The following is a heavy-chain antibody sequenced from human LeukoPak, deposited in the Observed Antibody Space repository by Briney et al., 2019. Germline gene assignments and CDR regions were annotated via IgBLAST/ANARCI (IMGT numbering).Heavy chain of an antibody. D-gene: IGHD2-2*01. J-gene: IGHJ3*02. CDR1: GFTFSSYG. Sequence: GRSLRLSCAASGFTFSSYGMHWVRPAPGNGLEWVAFIRYDGSNKYYADSVKDRFTISRDNSKNTLYLQMNSLRAEDTAVYYCAARLGVGPAASDAFDIWGQGTMVTVSS. CDR2: IRYDGSNK. V-gene: IGHV3-30*02. CDR3: AARLGVGPAASDAFDI.